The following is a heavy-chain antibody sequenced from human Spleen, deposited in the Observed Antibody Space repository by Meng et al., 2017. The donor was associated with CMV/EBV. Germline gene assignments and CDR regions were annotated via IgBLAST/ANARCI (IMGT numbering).Heavy chain of an antibody. J-gene: IGHJ4*02. CDR3: ARDRWYYDSSGYYYYDY. CDR2: IKQDGSEK. V-gene: IGHV3-7*01. CDR1: GFTFSSYW. Sequence: GESLKISCAGSGFTFSSYWIHWVRQAPGKGLEWVANIKQDGSEKYYVDSVKGRFTISRDNAKNSLYLQMNSLRAEDTAVYYCARDRWYYDSSGYYYYDYWGQGTLVTVSS. D-gene: IGHD3-22*01.